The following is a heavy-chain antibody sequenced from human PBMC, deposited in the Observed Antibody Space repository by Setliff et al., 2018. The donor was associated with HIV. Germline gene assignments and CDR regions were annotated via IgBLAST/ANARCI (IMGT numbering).Heavy chain of an antibody. CDR1: GGSFSDYS. V-gene: IGHV4-34*01. CDR3: ARGRYHYMDV. J-gene: IGHJ6*03. Sequence: NPSETLSLICAVYGGSFSDYSWNWIRQPPGKELEWIGEINHSGGTNYNPSLKSRVTISLDTSKNQFSLKLTSVTAADTALYYCARGRYHYMDVWGKGTTVTVSS. CDR2: INHSGGT.